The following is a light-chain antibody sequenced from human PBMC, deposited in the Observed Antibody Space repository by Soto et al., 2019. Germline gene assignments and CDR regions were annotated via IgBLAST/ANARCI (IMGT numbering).Light chain of an antibody. CDR2: AAS. Sequence: DIQMTQSPSSLSASLGDEVSITCRSSQTITTYLNWHQLKPGKPPRLLIYAASSLQSGVPSRFSGSGSGTDFTLTISSLQPEDFATYSCQQSYNSPQTFGQGTKVDIK. V-gene: IGKV1-39*01. CDR3: QQSYNSPQT. CDR1: QTITTY. J-gene: IGKJ1*01.